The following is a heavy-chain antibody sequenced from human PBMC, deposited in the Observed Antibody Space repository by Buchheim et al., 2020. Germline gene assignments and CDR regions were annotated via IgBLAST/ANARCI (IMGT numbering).Heavy chain of an antibody. CDR2: ISHDGSNK. V-gene: IGHV3-30-3*01. CDR1: GFTFSSYA. J-gene: IGHJ1*01. Sequence: QVQLVESGGGVVQPGRSLRLSCAASGFTFSSYAMHWVRQAPGKGLEWVAVISHDGSNKYYADSVKGRFTISRDNSKNTLYLQMDSLRAEDTAVYYCAGDGQTTGAEYFQHWGQGTL. CDR3: AGDGQTTGAEYFQH. D-gene: IGHD1-1*01.